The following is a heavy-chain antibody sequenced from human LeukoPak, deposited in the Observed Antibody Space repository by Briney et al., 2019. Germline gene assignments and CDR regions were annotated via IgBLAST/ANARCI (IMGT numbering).Heavy chain of an antibody. D-gene: IGHD3-16*01. Sequence: SVKVSRKASGGTFSSYAISWVRQAPGQGLEWMGRIIPIFGIANYAQKFQGRVTITADKSTSTAYMELSSLRSEDTAVYYCARDLGGDFDYWGQGTLVTVSS. CDR1: GGTFSSYA. J-gene: IGHJ4*02. CDR3: ARDLGGDFDY. V-gene: IGHV1-69*04. CDR2: IIPIFGIA.